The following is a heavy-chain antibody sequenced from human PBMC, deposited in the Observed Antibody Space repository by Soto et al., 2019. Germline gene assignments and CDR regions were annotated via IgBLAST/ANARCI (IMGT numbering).Heavy chain of an antibody. V-gene: IGHV5-51*01. J-gene: IGHJ5*01. CDR2: IDPFDSDD. D-gene: IGHD3-22*01. CDR1: GYIFTKHW. CDR3: ARRPLDPSGHYYPSNWFDS. Sequence: GESLKISCQGSGYIFTKHWIAWVRQKPGKGLEWIVIIDPFDSDDRYSPSFEGQVTISVDKYNNTAFLRWDKLKTSDTATYFCARRPLDPSGHYYPSNWFDSWGQGTPVTVPS.